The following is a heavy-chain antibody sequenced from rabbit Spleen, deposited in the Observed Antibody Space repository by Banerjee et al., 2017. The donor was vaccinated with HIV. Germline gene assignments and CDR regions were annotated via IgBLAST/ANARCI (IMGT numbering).Heavy chain of an antibody. Sequence: QSLEESGGDLVKPGASLTLTCTASGFSFSSGYWMRRVRQAAGKGLEWIASIYAGSSGATYSATWAKGRFTISKTSSTTVTLQMTSLTVADTATYFCARDAGTSFSTYGMDLWGPGTLVTVS. J-gene: IGHJ6*01. D-gene: IGHD8-1*01. CDR2: IYAGSSGAT. CDR1: GFSFSSGYW. CDR3: ARDAGTSFSTYGMDL. V-gene: IGHV1S40*01.